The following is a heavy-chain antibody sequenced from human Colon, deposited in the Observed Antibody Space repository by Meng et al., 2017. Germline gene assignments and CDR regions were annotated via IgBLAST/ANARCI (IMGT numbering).Heavy chain of an antibody. CDR1: GFSFSNYN. V-gene: IGHV3-21*02. D-gene: IGHD5-12*01. CDR3: TRDKLYSENFSAYYYAMDV. Sequence: EVQLVESGGGLIKPGGSLRLSCIASGFSFSNYNMNWVRQAPGKGLEWVSSISSGGDYIYYADSVKGRFTISRDNTKNSLYLQMHSLRADDTAVYYCTRDKLYSENFSAYYYAMDVWGQGTTVTVSS. J-gene: IGHJ6*02. CDR2: ISSGGDYI.